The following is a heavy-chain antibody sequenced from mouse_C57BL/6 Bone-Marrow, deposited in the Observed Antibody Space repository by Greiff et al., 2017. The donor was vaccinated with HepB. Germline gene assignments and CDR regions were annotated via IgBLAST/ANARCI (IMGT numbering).Heavy chain of an antibody. CDR1: GYTFTDYY. CDR2: INPYNGGT. D-gene: IGHD1-1*01. Sequence: EVQLQQSGPVLVKPGASVKMSCKASGYTFTDYYMNWVKQSHGKSLEWIGVINPYNGGTSYNQKFKGKATLTVDKSSSTAYMELNSLTSEDSAVYYCASLTTVVPLDYWGQGTSVTVSS. V-gene: IGHV1-19*01. CDR3: ASLTTVVPLDY. J-gene: IGHJ4*01.